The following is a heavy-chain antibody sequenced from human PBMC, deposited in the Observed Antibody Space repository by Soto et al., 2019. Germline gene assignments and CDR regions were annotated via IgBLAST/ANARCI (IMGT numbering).Heavy chain of an antibody. CDR2: IYPGDSDA. Sequence: PXESLKLSCKVSGRTSINHSRAWALQLHWKVLEWMGSIYPGDSDARYIPSFAGQVTISVDKSITAAYLHCSSLEASDSAVYYCARQGDMAATPADAFDIWGQGTLVTVSS. CDR1: GRTSINHS. J-gene: IGHJ3*02. V-gene: IGHV5-51*01. CDR3: ARQGDMAATPADAFDI. D-gene: IGHD6-19*01.